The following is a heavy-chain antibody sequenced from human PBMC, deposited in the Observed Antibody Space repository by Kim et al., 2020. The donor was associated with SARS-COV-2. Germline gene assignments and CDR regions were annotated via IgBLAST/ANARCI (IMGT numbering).Heavy chain of an antibody. D-gene: IGHD3-10*01. CDR1: GYTFTGYY. CDR3: ARDELLWFGEFIYPSYYYYGMDV. CDR2: INPNSGGT. V-gene: IGHV1-2*02. Sequence: ASVKVSCKASGYTFTGYYMHWVRQAPGQGLEWMGWINPNSGGTNYAQKFQGRVTMTRDTSISTAYMELSRLRSDDTAVYYCARDELLWFGEFIYPSYYYYGMDVWGQGTTVTVSS. J-gene: IGHJ6*02.